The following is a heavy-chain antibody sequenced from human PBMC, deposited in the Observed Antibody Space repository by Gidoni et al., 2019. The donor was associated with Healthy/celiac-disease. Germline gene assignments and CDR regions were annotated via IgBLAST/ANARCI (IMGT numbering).Heavy chain of an antibody. D-gene: IGHD1-26*01. V-gene: IGHV3-9*01. CDR1: GFTFADYA. CDR3: AKDIFSGATRGRAFDI. CDR2: ISWNSDNI. J-gene: IGHJ3*02. Sequence: EVQLVESGGGLVQPGRPLRLSCAASGFTFADYAMHWVRQAPGKGLEWVSGISWNSDNIGYADSVKGRFTISRDNAKNSLYLQMNSLRAEDTALYYCAKDIFSGATRGRAFDIWGQGTMVTVSS.